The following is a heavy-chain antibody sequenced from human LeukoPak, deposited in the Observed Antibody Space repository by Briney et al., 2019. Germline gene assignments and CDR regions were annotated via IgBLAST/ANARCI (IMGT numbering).Heavy chain of an antibody. Sequence: PSETLSLTCTVSGGSISSSNWWSWVRQPPGKGLEWIGEIYHSGSTNYNPSLKSRVTISVDKSKNQFSLKLSSVTAADTAVYYCARVLPYYYDSSGYYYGWFDPWGQGTLVTVSS. CDR3: ARVLPYYYDSSGYYYGWFDP. CDR2: IYHSGST. J-gene: IGHJ5*02. V-gene: IGHV4-4*02. CDR1: GGSISSSNW. D-gene: IGHD3-22*01.